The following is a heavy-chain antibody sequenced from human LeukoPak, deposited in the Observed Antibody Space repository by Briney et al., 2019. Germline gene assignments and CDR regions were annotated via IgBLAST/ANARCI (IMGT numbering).Heavy chain of an antibody. CDR1: GFTFSHYW. CDR2: INGDGGSR. Sequence: GGSLRLSCAASGFTFSHYWMTWVRQAPGKGLVWVSRINGDGGSRNYADSVKGRFTISRDNAKNTLYLQMSSLRVEDTAVYYCASASSHRTAAGGDYWGQGTLVTVST. V-gene: IGHV3-74*01. J-gene: IGHJ4*02. D-gene: IGHD6-13*01. CDR3: ASASSHRTAAGGDY.